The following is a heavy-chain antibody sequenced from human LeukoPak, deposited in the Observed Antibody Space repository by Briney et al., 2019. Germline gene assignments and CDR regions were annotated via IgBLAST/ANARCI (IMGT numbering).Heavy chain of an antibody. CDR2: IYTSGST. CDR3: ARDRGSSGWYGVYYFDY. V-gene: IGHV4-4*07. Sequence: PSETLSLTCTVSGGSISSYYWSWIRQPAGKGLEWIGRIYTSGSTNYNPSLKSRVTMSVDTSKNQFSLKLSSVTAADTAVYYCARDRGSSGWYGVYYFDYWGQGTLVTVS. CDR1: GGSISSYY. D-gene: IGHD6-19*01. J-gene: IGHJ4*02.